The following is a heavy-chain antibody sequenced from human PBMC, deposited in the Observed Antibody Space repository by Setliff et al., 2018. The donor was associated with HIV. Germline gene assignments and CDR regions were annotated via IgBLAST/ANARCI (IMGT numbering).Heavy chain of an antibody. J-gene: IGHJ6*04. D-gene: IGHD3-3*01. CDR2: VYYGGDT. CDR1: GASILTTNYY. CDR3: SKTIRDFWSAQTDV. V-gene: IGHV4-39*02. Sequence: PSETLSLTCTFSGASILTTNYYWAWVRQPPGKGLEWMGSVYYGGDTYYHPSLDSRLTISVDTSKDHLSLRLTSVTAADTAVYYCSKTIRDFWSAQTDVWGKGITVTVSS.